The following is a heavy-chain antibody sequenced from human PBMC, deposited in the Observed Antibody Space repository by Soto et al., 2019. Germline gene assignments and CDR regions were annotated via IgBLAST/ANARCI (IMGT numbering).Heavy chain of an antibody. CDR3: ARGGYYYGSGTYDNGMDV. CDR1: GFTFSSYD. V-gene: IGHV3-13*05. D-gene: IGHD3-10*01. CDR2: IGTAGDP. J-gene: IGHJ6*02. Sequence: ESGGGLVQPGGSLRLSCAASGFTFSSYDMHWVRQATGKGLEWVSGIGTAGDPYYPASVKGRFTISRENAKKSLYLQMIGLRAGDTAVYYCARGGYYYGSGTYDNGMDVWGQGTTVTVSS.